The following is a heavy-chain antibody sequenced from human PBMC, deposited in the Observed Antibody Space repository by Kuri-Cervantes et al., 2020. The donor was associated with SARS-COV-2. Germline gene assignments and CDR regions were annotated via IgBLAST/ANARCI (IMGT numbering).Heavy chain of an antibody. CDR1: GGSISSHY. CDR3: ARESSDWLGTFDV. CDR2: IYYSGST. Sequence: SETLSLTCTVSGGSISSHYWSWIRQPPGKGLEWIGYIYYSGSTNYNPSLKSRVTISVDTSKNQFSLNLNSLTAADTGVYYCARESSDWLGTFDVWGQGTVVTVSS. D-gene: IGHD6-19*01. J-gene: IGHJ3*01. V-gene: IGHV4-59*08.